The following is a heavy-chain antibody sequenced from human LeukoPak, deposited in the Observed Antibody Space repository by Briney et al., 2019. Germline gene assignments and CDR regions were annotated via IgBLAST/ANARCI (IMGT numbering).Heavy chain of an antibody. V-gene: IGHV1-69*05. CDR2: IIPIFGTA. D-gene: IGHD5-24*01. Sequence: GASVKVSCKASGGTFSSYAISWVRQAPGQGLEWMGGIIPIFGTANYAQKFQGRVTITTDESTSTAYMELSSLRSEDTAVYYCARDHVEMATICGFGYAFDIWGQGAMVTVSS. CDR1: GGTFSSYA. J-gene: IGHJ3*02. CDR3: ARDHVEMATICGFGYAFDI.